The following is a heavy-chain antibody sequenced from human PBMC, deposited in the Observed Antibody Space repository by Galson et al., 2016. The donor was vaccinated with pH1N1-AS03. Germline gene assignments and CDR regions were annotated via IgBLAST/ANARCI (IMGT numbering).Heavy chain of an antibody. CDR1: GYNFSSYG. Sequence: SVKVSCKASGYNFSSYGISWVRQAPGRGPEWMGWISTYDSETYYIERVQGRVNMTTDTSSSPPYRELRSLTSYDSAVYYCARMHSDRWSGYDYYGLDVWGQGTTVTVSS. V-gene: IGHV1-18*04. J-gene: IGHJ6*02. CDR3: ARMHSDRWSGYDYYGLDV. CDR2: ISTYDSET. D-gene: IGHD3-3*01.